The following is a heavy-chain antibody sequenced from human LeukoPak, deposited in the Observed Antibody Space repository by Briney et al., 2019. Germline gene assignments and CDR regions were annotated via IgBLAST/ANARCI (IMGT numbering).Heavy chain of an antibody. J-gene: IGHJ4*02. CDR3: ARGGGTISGVVDY. D-gene: IGHD3-3*01. CDR1: GYTFTGYS. Sequence: ASVKVSCKASGYTFTGYSIHWVRQAPGQGLEWVGWFNPNSGGTNYAQKFQDRVTITRDTSINTAYMGLSRLRFDDTAVYYCARGGGTISGVVDYWGQGTLVTVSS. V-gene: IGHV1-2*02. CDR2: FNPNSGGT.